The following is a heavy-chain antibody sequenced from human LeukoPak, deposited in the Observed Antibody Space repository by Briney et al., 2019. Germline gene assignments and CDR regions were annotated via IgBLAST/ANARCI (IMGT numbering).Heavy chain of an antibody. Sequence: SLSLSCAASEFTFNTYIIHWVRHAPGEGLGWVALIWFGGGSIYYTDSVKGRFTVSRDDSKNTLYLQMNSLRAEDTAMYYCATEKTGEPRDFWGQGTLVTVSS. CDR1: EFTFNTYI. CDR3: ATEKTGEPRDF. V-gene: IGHV3-33*01. D-gene: IGHD7-27*01. CDR2: IWFGGGSI. J-gene: IGHJ4*02.